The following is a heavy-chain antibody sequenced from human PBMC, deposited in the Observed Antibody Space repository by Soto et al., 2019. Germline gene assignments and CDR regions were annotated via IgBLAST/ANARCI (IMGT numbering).Heavy chain of an antibody. V-gene: IGHV4-34*01. CDR3: ARVDIVTTNWFDP. Sequence: SETLSLTCAFYGWSFSGYYWSWIRQPPGKGLEWIGEINHRGYTTYNPSLKSRVTISVDTSKNQFSLKLSSVTAADTAVYYCARVDIVTTNWFDPWGQGTPVTVSS. J-gene: IGHJ5*02. CDR2: INHRGYT. CDR1: GWSFSGYY. D-gene: IGHD5-12*01.